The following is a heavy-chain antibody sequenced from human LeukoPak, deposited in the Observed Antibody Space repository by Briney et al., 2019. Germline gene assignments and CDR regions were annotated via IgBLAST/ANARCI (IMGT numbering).Heavy chain of an antibody. CDR3: ARAHFDFDY. V-gene: IGHV3-23*01. CDR2: ITGSGIST. D-gene: IGHD2/OR15-2a*01. Sequence: PGGSLRLSCEASGFTFSDYAMTWFRQAPAKGLEWVSEITGSGISTYYADSVKGRFTISRDNSKNTLYLQMNSLRAEDTAVYYCARAHFDFDYWGQGTLVTVSS. CDR1: GFTFSDYA. J-gene: IGHJ4*02.